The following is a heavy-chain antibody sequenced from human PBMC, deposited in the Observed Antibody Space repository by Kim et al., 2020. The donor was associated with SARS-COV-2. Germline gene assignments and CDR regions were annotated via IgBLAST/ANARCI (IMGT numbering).Heavy chain of an antibody. CDR3: AREERIPMLVVVIMSAFDM. Sequence: GGSLRLSCAASGFTFSSYEMNWVRQAPGKGLEWVSFISSSGSTIYYADSVKGRFTISRDNAKNSLYLQMNSLRAEDTAVYYCAREERIPMLVVVIMSAFDMWGQGTVVTVSS. D-gene: IGHD3-22*01. V-gene: IGHV3-48*03. CDR1: GFTFSSYE. J-gene: IGHJ3*02. CDR2: ISSSGSTI.